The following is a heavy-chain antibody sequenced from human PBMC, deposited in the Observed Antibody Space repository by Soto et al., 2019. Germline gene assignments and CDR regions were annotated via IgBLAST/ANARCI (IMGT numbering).Heavy chain of an antibody. Sequence: SETLSLTCFVSGYSITAGGYYWSWIRHHPGKGLEWIGSFYSSGSIIYNPSLRSRVSISGDTSSNQFSMSLTSVTAADTARYYCAKMYSSGSGWFHPWGQGTLVTVSS. CDR2: FYSSGSI. CDR3: AKMYSSGSGWFHP. V-gene: IGHV4-31*03. D-gene: IGHD6-19*01. CDR1: GYSITAGGYY. J-gene: IGHJ5*02.